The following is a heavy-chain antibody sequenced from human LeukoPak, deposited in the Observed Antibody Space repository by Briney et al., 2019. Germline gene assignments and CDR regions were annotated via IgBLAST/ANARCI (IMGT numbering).Heavy chain of an antibody. CDR3: ATYTNWVAGDV. V-gene: IGHV3-7*01. CDR2: IKKDGSEK. D-gene: IGHD3-16*01. J-gene: IGHJ6*02. CDR1: GFTFSDSW. Sequence: PGGSLRLSCVASGFTFSDSWMSWVRQAPGKRLEWVADIKKDGSEKDYVDSVKGRFTISRDNAKNSLYLQMDSLRAEDTAVYYCATYTNWVAGDVWGQGTTVSVSS.